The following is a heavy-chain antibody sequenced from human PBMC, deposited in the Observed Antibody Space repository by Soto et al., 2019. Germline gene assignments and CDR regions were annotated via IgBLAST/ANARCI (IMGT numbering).Heavy chain of an antibody. Sequence: GASVKVSCKASGYTFTGYYMHWVRQAPGQGLEWMGWINPNSGGTNYAQKFQGWVTMTRDTSISTAYMELSRLRSDDTAVYYCARDSSSRYYYDSSGYYQDRSMDVWGQGTTVTVSS. V-gene: IGHV1-2*04. CDR1: GYTFTGYY. J-gene: IGHJ6*02. CDR3: ARDSSSRYYYDSSGYYQDRSMDV. CDR2: INPNSGGT. D-gene: IGHD3-22*01.